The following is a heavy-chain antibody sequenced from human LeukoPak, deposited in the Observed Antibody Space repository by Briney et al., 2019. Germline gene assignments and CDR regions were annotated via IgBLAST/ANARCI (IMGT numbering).Heavy chain of an antibody. J-gene: IGHJ5*02. Sequence: SETLSLTCAVSGGSISSSNYWSWVRQPPGKGLDWIGEINHSGTTNYNPSLRSRVTISVDTSKNQFSLKLSSVTAADTAVYYCARERLNMVRGVIPKEAWGWFDPWGQGTLVTVSS. CDR1: GGSISSSNY. CDR2: INHSGTT. V-gene: IGHV4-4*02. D-gene: IGHD3-10*01. CDR3: ARERLNMVRGVIPKEAWGWFDP.